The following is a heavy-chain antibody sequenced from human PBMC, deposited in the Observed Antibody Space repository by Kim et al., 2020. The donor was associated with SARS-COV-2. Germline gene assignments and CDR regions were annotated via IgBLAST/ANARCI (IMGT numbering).Heavy chain of an antibody. CDR1: GYTFTSYA. J-gene: IGHJ6*02. V-gene: IGHV1-3*01. CDR3: ARGQYSSGWVNYYYGMDV. Sequence: ASVKVSCKASGYTFTSYAMHWVRQAPGQRLEWMGWINAGNGNTKYSQKFQGRVTITRDTSASTAYMELSSLRSEDTAVYYCARGQYSSGWVNYYYGMDVWDQGTTVTVSS. D-gene: IGHD6-19*01. CDR2: INAGNGNT.